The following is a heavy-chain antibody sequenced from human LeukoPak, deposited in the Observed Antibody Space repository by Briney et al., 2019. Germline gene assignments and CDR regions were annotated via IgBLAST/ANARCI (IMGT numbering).Heavy chain of an antibody. CDR1: GFTFSSYE. J-gene: IGHJ3*02. CDR2: ISSSGSTI. V-gene: IGHV3-48*03. Sequence: GGSLRLSCAASGFTFSSYEMNWVRQAPGKGLEGVSYISSSGSTIYYADSVKGRFTISRDNAKNSLYLQMNSLRAEDTAVYYCASLYGSYDAFDIWGQGTMVTVSS. D-gene: IGHD5-24*01. CDR3: ASLYGSYDAFDI.